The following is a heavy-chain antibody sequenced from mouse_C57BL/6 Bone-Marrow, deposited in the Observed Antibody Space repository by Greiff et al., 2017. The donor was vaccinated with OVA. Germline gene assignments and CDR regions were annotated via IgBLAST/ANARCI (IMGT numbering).Heavy chain of an antibody. CDR1: GYTFTDYY. CDR3: AIYYDDVSYAMDY. CDR2: IYPGSGNT. V-gene: IGHV1-76*01. D-gene: IGHD2-4*01. J-gene: IGHJ4*01. Sequence: QVQLQQSGAELVRPGASVKLSCKASGYTFTDYYINWVKQRPGQGLEWIARIYPGSGNTYYNEKFKGKATLTAEKSSSTAYMQLSSLTSEDSAVYFCAIYYDDVSYAMDYWGQGTSVTVSS.